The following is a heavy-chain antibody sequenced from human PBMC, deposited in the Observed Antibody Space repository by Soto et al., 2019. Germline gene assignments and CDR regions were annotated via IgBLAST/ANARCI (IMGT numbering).Heavy chain of an antibody. Sequence: GGSLRLSCAASGFTFSSYSMNWVRQAPGKGLEWVSSISSSSSYIYYADSVKGRFTISRDNAKNSLYLQMNSLRAEDTAVYYCARDLGIRVYGALGCDYWGQGTLVTVSS. J-gene: IGHJ4*02. CDR1: GFTFSSYS. CDR3: ARDLGIRVYGALGCDY. CDR2: ISSSSSYI. V-gene: IGHV3-21*01. D-gene: IGHD4-17*01.